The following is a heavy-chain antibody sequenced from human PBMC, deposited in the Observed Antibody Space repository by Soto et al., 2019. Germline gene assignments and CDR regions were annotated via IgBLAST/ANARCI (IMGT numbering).Heavy chain of an antibody. CDR1: GGSVSSGRYY. J-gene: IGHJ6*02. CDR3: ARNLVYDFWSGPYGMDV. D-gene: IGHD3-3*01. CDR2: IYYTGST. Sequence: SETLSLTCTVSGGSVSSGRYYWSWTRQPPGKGLEWVGYIYYTGSTNYNPSLKSRVTISVDTSKNQFSLKLSSVTAADTAVYYCARNLVYDFWSGPYGMDVWGQGTTVTVSS. V-gene: IGHV4-61*01.